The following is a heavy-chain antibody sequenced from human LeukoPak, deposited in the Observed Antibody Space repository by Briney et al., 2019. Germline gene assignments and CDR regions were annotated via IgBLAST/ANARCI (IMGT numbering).Heavy chain of an antibody. CDR1: GYTFTSYY. D-gene: IGHD5-18*01. CDR2: ISAYNGNT. CDR3: AREQGGYSYVFFDY. J-gene: IGHJ4*02. Sequence: ASVKVSCKASGYTFTSYYMHWVRQAPGQGLEWMGWISAYNGNTNYAQKLQGRVTMTTDTSTSTAYMELRSLRSDDTAVYFCAREQGGYSYVFFDYWGQGTLVTVSS. V-gene: IGHV1-18*04.